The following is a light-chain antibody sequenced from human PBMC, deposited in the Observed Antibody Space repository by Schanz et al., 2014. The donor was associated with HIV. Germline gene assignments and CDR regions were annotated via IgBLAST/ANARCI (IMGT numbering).Light chain of an antibody. V-gene: IGLV2-14*02. Sequence: QSVLTQPASVSGSPGQSITISCTGTSSDVGSYNLVSWYQQRPGKAPKLMIYEDRKRPSGVSNRFSGSKSGNTASLTISGLQADDEADYYCNSYTSSSTWVFGGGTKLTVL. CDR2: EDR. J-gene: IGLJ3*02. CDR1: SSDVGSYNL. CDR3: NSYTSSSTWV.